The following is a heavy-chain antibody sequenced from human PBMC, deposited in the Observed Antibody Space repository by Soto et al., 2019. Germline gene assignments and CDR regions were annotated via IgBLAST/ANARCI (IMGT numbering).Heavy chain of an antibody. J-gene: IGHJ6*03. CDR1: GFAFSSYS. CDR3: VRDFGWYFRSGYMDV. V-gene: IGHV3-21*02. Sequence: EVQLVESGGGLVNPGGSLKPSCAASGFAFSSYSMNWVRQVRGKGLEWVSSINEDSSYIYYAHSLRGRFTISRDNAKESLYLQMNSLRAEDTAVYYCVRDFGWYFRSGYMDVWGDGATVTVSS. D-gene: IGHD3-3*01. CDR2: INEDSSYI.